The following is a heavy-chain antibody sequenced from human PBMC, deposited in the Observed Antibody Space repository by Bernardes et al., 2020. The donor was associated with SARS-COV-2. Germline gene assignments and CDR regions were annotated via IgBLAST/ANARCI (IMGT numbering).Heavy chain of an antibody. J-gene: IGHJ6*02. Sequence: ASVKVSCKASGYTFTGYYMHWVRQAPGQGLEWMGWINPNSGGTNYSQKFQGRVTMTRDTSISTAHMELSRLSADDTAVYYCASRTGNYYYYYYGMDVWGQGTTVTVSS. CDR2: INPNSGGT. CDR1: GYTFTGYY. D-gene: IGHD3-10*01. CDR3: ASRTGNYYYYYYGMDV. V-gene: IGHV1-2*02.